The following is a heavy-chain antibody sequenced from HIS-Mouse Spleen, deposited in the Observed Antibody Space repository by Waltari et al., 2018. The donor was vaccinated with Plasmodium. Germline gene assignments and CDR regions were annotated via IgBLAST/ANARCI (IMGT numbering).Heavy chain of an antibody. J-gene: IGHJ4*02. CDR3: ARDPGGNFDY. D-gene: IGHD2-15*01. CDR2: IKQDGSEK. Sequence: FSSYWMSWVRQAPGKGLEWVANIKQDGSEKYYVDSVKGRFTISRDNAKNSLYLQMNSLRAEDTAVYYCARDPGGNFDYWGQGTLVTVSS. V-gene: IGHV3-7*01. CDR1: FSSYW.